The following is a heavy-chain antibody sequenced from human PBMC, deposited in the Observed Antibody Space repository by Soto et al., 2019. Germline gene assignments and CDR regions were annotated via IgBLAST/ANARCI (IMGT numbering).Heavy chain of an antibody. CDR3: AREEDAESPLTGAYYYYGMDV. CDR2: INSDGSST. CDR1: GVTVSIYG. V-gene: IGHV3-74*01. J-gene: IGHJ6*02. D-gene: IGHD1-20*01. Sequence: PGGSMRLSCAACGVTVSIYGMHWVRQAQGKGLVWVSRINSDGSSTNYADSVKGRFTISRDNAKNTLYLQMNSLRAEDTAVYYCAREEDAESPLTGAYYYYGMDVWGQGTTVTVSS.